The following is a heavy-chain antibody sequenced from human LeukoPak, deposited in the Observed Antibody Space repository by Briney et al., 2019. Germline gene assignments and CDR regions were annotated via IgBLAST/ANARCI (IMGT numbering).Heavy chain of an antibody. D-gene: IGHD2-2*01. V-gene: IGHV3-30*03. CDR1: GFTFSSYG. CDR3: ARYYCSSTSCYAGRYYFDY. Sequence: GGSLRLSCAGSGFTFSSYGMHWVRQAPGKGLEWVAVISYDGSNKYYADSVKGRFTISRDNSKNTLYLQMNSLRAEDTAVYYCARYYCSSTSCYAGRYYFDYWGQGTLVTVSS. CDR2: ISYDGSNK. J-gene: IGHJ4*02.